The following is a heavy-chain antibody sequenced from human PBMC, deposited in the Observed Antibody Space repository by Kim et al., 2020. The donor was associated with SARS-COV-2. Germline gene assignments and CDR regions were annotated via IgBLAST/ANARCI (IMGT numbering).Heavy chain of an antibody. V-gene: IGHV3-23*01. CDR2: ISGSGDST. CDR3: AKGPGSSGSPYYFDY. J-gene: IGHJ4*02. CDR1: GFTFSGYA. Sequence: GGSLRLSCAASGFTFSGYAMNWVRQAPGKGLEWVSAISGSGDSTYYADSVKGRFTISRDNSKTMLCLQMNSLRAEYTAIYYCAKGPGSSGSPYYFDYWGQGTLVTVSS. D-gene: IGHD3-22*01.